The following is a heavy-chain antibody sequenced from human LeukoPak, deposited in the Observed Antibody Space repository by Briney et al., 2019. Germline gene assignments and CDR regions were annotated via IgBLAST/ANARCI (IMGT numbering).Heavy chain of an antibody. CDR2: INWNGGST. Sequence: PGGSLRLSCAASGFTFDDYGMSWVRQAPGKGLEWVSGINWNGGSTGYVDSMKGRFTISRDNSKNSLFLQMNSLRAEDTATYYCARLSAMLRGPEPIYYFDYWGQGTLVTVSS. D-gene: IGHD3-10*01. CDR3: ARLSAMLRGPEPIYYFDY. V-gene: IGHV3-20*04. J-gene: IGHJ4*01. CDR1: GFTFDDYG.